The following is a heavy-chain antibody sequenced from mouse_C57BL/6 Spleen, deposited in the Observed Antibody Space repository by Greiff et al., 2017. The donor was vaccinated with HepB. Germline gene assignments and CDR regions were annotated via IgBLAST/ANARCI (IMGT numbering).Heavy chain of an antibody. CDR2: IHPNSGST. D-gene: IGHD1-1*01. CDR3: ARYEGSNGYWYFDD. V-gene: IGHV1-64*01. CDR1: GYTFTSYS. Sequence: QVQLQQSGAELVKPGASVKLSCKASGYTFTSYSMHWVKQRPGQGLEWIGMIHPNSGSTNYNEKFKNKATVTADKSSSTVYMQLSSLTSEDSAVDFCARYEGSNGYWYFDDWGKGTTVTVSS. J-gene: IGHJ1*03.